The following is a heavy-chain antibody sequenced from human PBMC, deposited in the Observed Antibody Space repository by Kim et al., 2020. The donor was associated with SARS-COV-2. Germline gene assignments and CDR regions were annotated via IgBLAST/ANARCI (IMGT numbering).Heavy chain of an antibody. J-gene: IGHJ6*02. D-gene: IGHD3-10*01. Sequence: SVKGRFTISRDNSSKTVYLQINSLRDEDTAVFYCAKNSGSGDYYFYGLDVWGQGTTVTVSS. CDR3: AKNSGSGDYYFYGLDV. V-gene: IGHV3-30*02.